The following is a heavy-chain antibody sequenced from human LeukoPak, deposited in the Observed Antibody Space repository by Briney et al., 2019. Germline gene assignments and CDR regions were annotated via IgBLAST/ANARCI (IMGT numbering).Heavy chain of an antibody. V-gene: IGHV4-4*02. CDR1: GGSISSSNW. D-gene: IGHD3-16*01. CDR3: ARGLGRYYYYYMDV. Sequence: SETLSLTCAVSGGSISSSNWWSWVRQPPGKGLEWIGEIYHSGSTNYNPSLKSRVTISVDTSKNQFSLKLSSVTAADTAVYYCARGLGRYYYYYMDVWGKGTTVTVSS. J-gene: IGHJ6*03. CDR2: IYHSGST.